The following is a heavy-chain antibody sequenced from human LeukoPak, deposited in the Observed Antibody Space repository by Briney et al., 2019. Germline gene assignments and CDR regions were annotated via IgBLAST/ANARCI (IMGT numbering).Heavy chain of an antibody. CDR1: GGSISSGSYY. J-gene: IGHJ4*02. CDR3: ASGIAADLY. CDR2: IYTSGST. Sequence: PSETLSLTCTVSGGSISSGSYYWSWIRQPAGKGLEWIGRIYTSGSTNYNPSPKSRVTISVDTSKNQFSLKLSSVTAADTAVYYCASGIAADLYWGQGTLVTVSS. V-gene: IGHV4-61*02. D-gene: IGHD6-13*01.